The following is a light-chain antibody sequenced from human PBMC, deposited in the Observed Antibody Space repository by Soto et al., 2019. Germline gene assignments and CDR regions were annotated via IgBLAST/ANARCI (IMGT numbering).Light chain of an antibody. CDR2: GAS. Sequence: EIVMTQSPVTLSVSPGERATLSCMASQSVSSKLAWYQQKPGQAPRLLIYGASTRATGIPARFSGSGSGTEFALSISSLQSEDFAVSYFQQYNNWPPTFGQRTKLEIK. CDR1: QSVSSK. CDR3: QQYNNWPPT. V-gene: IGKV3-15*01. J-gene: IGKJ2*01.